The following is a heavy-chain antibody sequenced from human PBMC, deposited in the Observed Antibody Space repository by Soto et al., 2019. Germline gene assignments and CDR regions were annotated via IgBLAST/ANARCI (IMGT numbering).Heavy chain of an antibody. CDR3: AREGSAVVVVAATDNWFDP. D-gene: IGHD2-15*01. J-gene: IGHJ5*02. CDR2: IIPIFGTA. CDR1: GGTFSSYA. V-gene: IGHV1-69*13. Sequence: SVKVSCKASGGTFSSYAISWVRQAPGQGLEWMGGIIPIFGTANYAQKFQGRVTITADESTSTAYMELSSLRSEDTAVYYCAREGSAVVVVAATDNWFDPWGQGTLVTVSS.